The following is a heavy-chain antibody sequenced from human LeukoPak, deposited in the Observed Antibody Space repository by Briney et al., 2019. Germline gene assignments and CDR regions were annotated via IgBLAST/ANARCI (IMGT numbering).Heavy chain of an antibody. V-gene: IGHV3-30*18. CDR2: IPYDGGNI. CDR3: AKRGYCRGGTCFSHDAFDI. D-gene: IGHD2-15*01. Sequence: PGGSLRLSCAASGFIFSSYGMHWVRQAPGKGLEWMAVIPYDGGNISYTDSVKGRFTISRDNSKNTLYLQMNSLRADDTAVYYCAKRGYCRGGTCFSHDAFDIWGQGTMVTVSS. CDR1: GFIFSSYG. J-gene: IGHJ3*02.